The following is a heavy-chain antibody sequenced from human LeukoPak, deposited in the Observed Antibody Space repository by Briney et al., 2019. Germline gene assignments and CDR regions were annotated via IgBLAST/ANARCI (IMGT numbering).Heavy chain of an antibody. CDR3: ARVTSSYYYMDV. V-gene: IGHV4-38-2*02. J-gene: IGHJ6*03. Sequence: SSETLSLTCTVSGYSISSGDYWGWIRQPPGKGLGWIGSIYHSGRTYYNPSLKSRVTISVDTSKHQFSLKLSSVTAADTAVYYCARVTSSYYYMDVWGKGTTVTVSS. CDR1: GYSISSGDY. CDR2: IYHSGRT.